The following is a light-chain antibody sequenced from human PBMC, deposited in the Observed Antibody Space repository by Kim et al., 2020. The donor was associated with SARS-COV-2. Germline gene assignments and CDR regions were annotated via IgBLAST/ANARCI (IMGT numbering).Light chain of an antibody. CDR3: QQYGSSLWT. V-gene: IGKV3-20*01. Sequence: GESATLSCRASQGVASSYLAWYQQRPGQPPRLLIYGASSRATGIPDRFSGSASESETDFTLTINKLEPEDFAVYYCQQYGSSLWTFGQGTKVDIK. CDR2: GAS. CDR1: QGVASSY. J-gene: IGKJ1*01.